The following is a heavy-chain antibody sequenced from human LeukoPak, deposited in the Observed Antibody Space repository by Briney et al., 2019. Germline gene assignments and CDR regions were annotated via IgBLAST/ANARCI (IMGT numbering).Heavy chain of an antibody. V-gene: IGHV1-2*02. CDR1: GYTFTGYY. J-gene: IGHJ6*03. CDR3: ARDLGGSDYGDYYYYMDV. Sequence: ASVKVSCKASGYTFTGYYMHWVRQAPGQGLEWMGWINPNSGGTNYAQKFQGRVTMTRDTSISTAYMELSRLRSDDTAVYYCARDLGGSDYGDYYYYMDVWGKGTTVTISS. D-gene: IGHD4-17*01. CDR2: INPNSGGT.